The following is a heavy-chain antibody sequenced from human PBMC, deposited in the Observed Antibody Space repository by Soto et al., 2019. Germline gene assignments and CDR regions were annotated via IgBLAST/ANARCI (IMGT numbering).Heavy chain of an antibody. Sequence: QITLKESGPTLVKPTQTLTLTCTFSGFSLSTSGVGVGWIRQPPGKALEWLALIYWNDDKRYSPSLKSRLTITKDTSKNQVVLTMTNMVPVDTATYYCAHSHDYDFWSGPLGWGQGTLVTVSS. CDR2: IYWNDDK. D-gene: IGHD3-3*01. J-gene: IGHJ4*02. CDR1: GFSLSTSGVG. V-gene: IGHV2-5*01. CDR3: AHSHDYDFWSGPLG.